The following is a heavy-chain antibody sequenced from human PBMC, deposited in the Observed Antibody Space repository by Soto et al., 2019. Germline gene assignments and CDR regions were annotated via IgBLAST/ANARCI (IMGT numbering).Heavy chain of an antibody. J-gene: IGHJ4*02. D-gene: IGHD4-17*01. CDR2: IRSKANSYAT. CDR1: GFTFSGSP. V-gene: IGHV3-73*01. Sequence: AALRRSCAGPGFTFSGSPMHWVRQASGKGLEWVGRIRSKANSYATAYAAPVKGRFTISRDDSKNTAYLQMNSLKTEDTAVYYCTSHYGDYDYWGQGTLVTVSS. CDR3: TSHYGDYDY.